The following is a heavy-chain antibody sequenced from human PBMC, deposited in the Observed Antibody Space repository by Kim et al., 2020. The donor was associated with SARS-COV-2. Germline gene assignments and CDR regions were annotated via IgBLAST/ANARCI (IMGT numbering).Heavy chain of an antibody. CDR3: ARVGGYSGYAEYFDF. CDR1: GGSIRSYY. J-gene: IGHJ4*02. CDR2: IYYNGNT. Sequence: SETLSLSCSVSGGSIRSYYWSWIRQPPGKGLEWIGYIYYNGNTNYNPSLKSRVTISLDTSKNQFSLKLSSVTAADTAIDYCARVGGYSGYAEYFDFWGQGTLVTVSA. D-gene: IGHD5-12*01. V-gene: IGHV4-59*13.